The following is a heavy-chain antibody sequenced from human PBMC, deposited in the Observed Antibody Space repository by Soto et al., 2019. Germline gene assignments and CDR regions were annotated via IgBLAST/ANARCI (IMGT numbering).Heavy chain of an antibody. J-gene: IGHJ4*02. Sequence: LCGGSFSRGGYYWSWIRQHPGKGLEWIGYIYYSGNTSYNPSLKSRVIISVDTSKNQFSLKLRSVTAADTAVYYCAREGALGNFEYWGQGTLVTVSS. CDR1: GGSFSRGGYY. CDR2: IYYSGNT. CDR3: AREGALGNFEY. D-gene: IGHD3-16*01. V-gene: IGHV4-31*02.